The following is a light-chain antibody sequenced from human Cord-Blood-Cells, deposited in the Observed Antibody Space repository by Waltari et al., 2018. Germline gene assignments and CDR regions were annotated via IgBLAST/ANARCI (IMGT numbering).Light chain of an antibody. J-gene: IGKJ5*01. CDR1: QSISSY. CDR2: AAS. CDR3: QQSYSTPPIT. V-gene: IGKV1-39*01. Sequence: DIQMTQSPSSLSASVGDRVTITCRASQSISSYLNWYQQKPGKAPNLPIYAASSLQSGVPSRFSGSGSGTDFTLTISSLQPEDFATYYCQQSYSTPPITFGQGTRLEIK.